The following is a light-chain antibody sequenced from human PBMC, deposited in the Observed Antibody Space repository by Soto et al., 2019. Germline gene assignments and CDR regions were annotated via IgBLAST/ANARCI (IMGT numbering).Light chain of an antibody. J-gene: IGKJ5*01. CDR1: QTVNNK. CDR2: GAS. CDR3: HQYNNWPIT. Sequence: EILMTQSPATLSVSPGERATLSCRATQTVNNKVVWYQHKPGQAPRLLIYGASTRATGIPARFSGSGSGTDFTLTISRLEPEDFAVYYCHQYNNWPITFGQGTRLEIK. V-gene: IGKV3-15*01.